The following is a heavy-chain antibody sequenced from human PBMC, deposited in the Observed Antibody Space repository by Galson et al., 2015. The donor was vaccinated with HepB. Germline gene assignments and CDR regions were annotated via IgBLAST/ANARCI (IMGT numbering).Heavy chain of an antibody. CDR3: ARGNSGWYLGDYFDY. Sequence: SLRLSCAASGFTISNSYMSWVRQPPGKGLEWVAVISYDGSNKYYADSVKGRFTISRDNSKNTLYLQMNSLRAEDTAVYYCARGNSGWYLGDYFDYWGQGTLVTVSS. V-gene: IGHV3-30*03. CDR2: ISYDGSNK. J-gene: IGHJ4*02. CDR1: GFTISNSY. D-gene: IGHD6-19*01.